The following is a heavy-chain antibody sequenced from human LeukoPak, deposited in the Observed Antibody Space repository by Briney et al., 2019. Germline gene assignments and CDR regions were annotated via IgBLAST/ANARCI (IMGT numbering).Heavy chain of an antibody. V-gene: IGHV3-30*18. CDR2: ISYDGSNK. CDR1: GFTFSSYG. D-gene: IGHD5-12*01. CDR3: AKDYVVATSTYIV. Sequence: GGSLRLSCAASGFTFSSYGMHWVRQAPGKGLEWVAVISYDGSNKYYADSVKGRFTISRDNSKNTLYLQMNSLRAEDTAVYYCAKDYVVATSTYIVWGQGTLVTVSS. J-gene: IGHJ4*02.